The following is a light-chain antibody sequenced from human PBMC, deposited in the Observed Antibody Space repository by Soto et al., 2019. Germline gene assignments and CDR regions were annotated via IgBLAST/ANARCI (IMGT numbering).Light chain of an antibody. V-gene: IGKV3-20*01. CDR1: QSVSNTQ. J-gene: IGKJ2*01. Sequence: EIVLTQSPGTLSLSPGESATLSCRASQSVSNTQVAWYQQKPGQAPRLLIYGASSRATGILDRFSGVGSETDFTRTISRREPEDFAVYYCQQYDTSPHTFGQGTKLEIK. CDR3: QQYDTSPHT. CDR2: GAS.